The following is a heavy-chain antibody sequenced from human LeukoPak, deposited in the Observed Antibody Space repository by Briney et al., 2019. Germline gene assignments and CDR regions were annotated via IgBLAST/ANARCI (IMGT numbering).Heavy chain of an antibody. CDR3: AKFEGALLGNYYMDV. V-gene: IGHV3-23*01. J-gene: IGHJ6*03. Sequence: GGPLSLSCAVSGFPFSDFAMSWVRQAPGKGLEWVSTISGGGDNTYFADSVEGRFTISRDNSKNTLFLQMVSLRAEDTAVYYCAKFEGALLGNYYMDVWGKGTTVTVSS. CDR2: ISGGGDNT. CDR1: GFPFSDFA.